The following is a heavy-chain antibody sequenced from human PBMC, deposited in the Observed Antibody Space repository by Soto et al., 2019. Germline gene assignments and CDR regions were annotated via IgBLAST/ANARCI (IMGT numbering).Heavy chain of an antibody. V-gene: IGHV4-31*03. Sequence: QVQLQESGPGLVKPSQTLSLTCTVSGGSISSGGYYWSWIRQHPGKGLGWIGYLYYRGSTYYNPSLRGRVTISVDTSKTQFPLKLSSVTAADAAVYYCASGTEVSPSWDVWGQGTTVTVSS. CDR3: ASGTEVSPSWDV. CDR1: GGSISSGGYY. D-gene: IGHD1-26*01. CDR2: LYYRGST. J-gene: IGHJ6*02.